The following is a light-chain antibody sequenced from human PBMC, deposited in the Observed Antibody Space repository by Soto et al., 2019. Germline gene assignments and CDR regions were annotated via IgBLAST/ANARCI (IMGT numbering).Light chain of an antibody. CDR3: QSYDSGLSGYV. J-gene: IGLJ1*01. V-gene: IGLV1-40*01. CDR2: DNS. CDR1: SSNIGAAYY. Sequence: QPVLTQPPSVSGAPGQRVTISCTGTSSNIGAAYYVHWYQQLPGTAPKLLIYDNSYRPSGVPDRFSGSKSGTSASLAITGLQAEDEADYYCQSYDSGLSGYVFGTGTKVTVL.